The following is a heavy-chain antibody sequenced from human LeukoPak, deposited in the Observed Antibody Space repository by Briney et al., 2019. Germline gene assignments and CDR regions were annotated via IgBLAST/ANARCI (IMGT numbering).Heavy chain of an antibody. J-gene: IGHJ4*02. CDR2: IIPILGIA. CDR3: AGNRPDSSGYMDFDY. V-gene: IGHV1-69*04. CDR1: GGTFSSYA. D-gene: IGHD3-22*01. Sequence: ASVKVSCKASGGTFSSYAISWVRQAPGQGLEWMGRIIPILGIANYAQKFQGRVTITADKSTSTAYMELSSLRSEDTAVYYCAGNRPDSSGYMDFDYWGQGTLVTVSS.